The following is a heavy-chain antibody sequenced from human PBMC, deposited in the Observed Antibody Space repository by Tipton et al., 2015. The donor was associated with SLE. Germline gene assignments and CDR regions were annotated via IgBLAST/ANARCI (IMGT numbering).Heavy chain of an antibody. CDR2: INSRTGNP. J-gene: IGHJ4*02. CDR1: GYRFATHG. Sequence: QLVQSGSEVKKPGASVKLSCKASGYRFATHGMNWVRQAPGQGLEWMGWINSRTGNPTYAQGFTGRFVISSDTAVSTAFLQISSLKPEDTAVYYCARDQSTVTTPFDLWGQGTLVTVSS. V-gene: IGHV7-4-1*02. CDR3: ARDQSTVTTPFDL. D-gene: IGHD4-17*01.